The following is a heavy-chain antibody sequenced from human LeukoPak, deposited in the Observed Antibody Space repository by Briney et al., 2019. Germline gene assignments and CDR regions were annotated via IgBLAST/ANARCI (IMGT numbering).Heavy chain of an antibody. D-gene: IGHD3-3*01. V-gene: IGHV4-39*07. J-gene: IGHJ4*02. CDR2: IYYSGST. Sequence: PSETLSLTCTVSGGSISSSSYYWGWIRQPPGKGLEWIGSIYYSGSTYYNPSLKSRVTISVDKSKNQFSLKLSAVPAADTAVYYCARARYYDFWSGYDFDYWGQGTLVTVSS. CDR1: GGSISSSSYY. CDR3: ARARYYDFWSGYDFDY.